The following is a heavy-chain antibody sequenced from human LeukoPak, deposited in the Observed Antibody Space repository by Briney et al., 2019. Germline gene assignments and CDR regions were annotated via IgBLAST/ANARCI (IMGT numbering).Heavy chain of an antibody. Sequence: GGSLRLSCAAYGFTPSNYAMSWVRQAPEEGLEWVSAISDSGGFTYYVDSVKGRFTISRDNCKKTLYLQMNGLRAEDTALYYCAKEDLYDGMDVWGKVTTVTVSS. CDR3: AKEDLYDGMDV. V-gene: IGHV3-23*01. CDR1: GFTPSNYA. J-gene: IGHJ6*04. CDR2: ISDSGGFT.